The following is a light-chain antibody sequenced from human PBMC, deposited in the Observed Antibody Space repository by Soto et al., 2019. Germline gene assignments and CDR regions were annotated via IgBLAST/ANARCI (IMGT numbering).Light chain of an antibody. CDR2: AAS. Sequence: DIQMTQSPSSLSASVGDRVTISCRTSQPISDNLNWYQQKPGKAPKLLIDAASSLHSGVPSRFSGRGSATDFTITISSEQHEDLASYWDKESTCTLPTFGQGTKVDIK. CDR1: QPISDN. CDR3: KESTCTLPT. J-gene: IGKJ1*01. V-gene: IGKV1-39*01.